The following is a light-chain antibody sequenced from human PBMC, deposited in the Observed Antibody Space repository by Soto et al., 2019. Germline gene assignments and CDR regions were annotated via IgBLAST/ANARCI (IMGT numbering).Light chain of an antibody. V-gene: IGKV3-20*01. Sequence: IVFTQSPSTLSLSPGERATLSCRASQSVSSTYLAWYQQKPGQAPRLLISGASGRATGIPDRFSGSGSGTDFTLTISRLEPEDFAVYYCQQYGSSPQTFGQGTRLEIK. CDR3: QQYGSSPQT. CDR2: GAS. CDR1: QSVSSTY. J-gene: IGKJ5*01.